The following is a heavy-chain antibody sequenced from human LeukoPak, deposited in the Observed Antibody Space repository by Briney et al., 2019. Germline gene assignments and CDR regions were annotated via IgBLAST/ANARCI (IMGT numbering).Heavy chain of an antibody. V-gene: IGHV1-69*05. CDR1: GGTFSNYA. CDR2: IIPIFGTT. Sequence: ASVKVSCKASGGTFSNYAISWVRQAPGQGLEWMGRIIPIFGTTNYAQKFQGRVTITTDESTSTAYMELSSLRSEDTAVYYCEREDRYSSVRTQGDYWGQGTLVTVSS. CDR3: EREDRYSSVRTQGDY. J-gene: IGHJ4*02. D-gene: IGHD6-19*01.